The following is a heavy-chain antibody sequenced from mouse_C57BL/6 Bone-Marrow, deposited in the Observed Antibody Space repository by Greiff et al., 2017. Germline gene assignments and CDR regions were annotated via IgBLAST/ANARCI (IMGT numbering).Heavy chain of an antibody. CDR2: IYPSDSET. CDR1: GYTFTSYW. Sequence: QVQLQQPGAELVRPGSSVKLSCKASGYTFTSYWMDWVKQRPGQGLEWIGNIYPSDSETHYNQKFKDKATLTVDKSSSTAYMQLSSLTSEDSAVYYCARGRDNYGRSAMDYWGQGTSVTVSS. V-gene: IGHV1-61*01. D-gene: IGHD1-1*01. CDR3: ARGRDNYGRSAMDY. J-gene: IGHJ4*01.